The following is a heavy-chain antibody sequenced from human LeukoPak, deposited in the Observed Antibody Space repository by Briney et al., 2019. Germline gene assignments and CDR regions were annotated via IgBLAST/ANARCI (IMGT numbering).Heavy chain of an antibody. V-gene: IGHV4-30-4*01. D-gene: IGHD7-27*01. Sequence: PSETLSLTCTVSGGFISSSDHYWSWIRQPPGKGLEWIGYIYYSGSTYYNPSLKSRVTISVDTSKNQFSLKLSSVTAADTAVYYCARATGVVQLRQMIAFDIWGQGTMVTVSS. CDR3: ARATGVVQLRQMIAFDI. CDR2: IYYSGST. CDR1: GGFISSSDHY. J-gene: IGHJ3*02.